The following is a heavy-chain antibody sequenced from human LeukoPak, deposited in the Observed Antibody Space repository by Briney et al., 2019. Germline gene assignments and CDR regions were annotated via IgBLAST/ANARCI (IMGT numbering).Heavy chain of an antibody. CDR1: GSTFSIYS. J-gene: IGHJ5*01. CDR3: AKEMGFCSGGSCYRWFDS. V-gene: IGHV3-48*01. Sequence: GGSLRPSCAASGSTFSIYSMSWVRQAPGKVPEWLSYISTSSITKYYADSVKGRFTISRDDAKNSLSLQMNSLRADDTAVYYCAKEMGFCSGGSCYRWFDSWGQGTLVTVSS. D-gene: IGHD2-15*01. CDR2: ISTSSITK.